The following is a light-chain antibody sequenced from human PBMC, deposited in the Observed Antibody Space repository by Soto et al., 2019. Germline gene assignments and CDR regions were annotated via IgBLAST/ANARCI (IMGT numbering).Light chain of an antibody. CDR1: SSDVGGYNY. V-gene: IGLV2-14*01. CDR2: EVS. CDR3: SSYTSTSTYV. Sequence: QSVLTQPASVSGSPGQSITISCTGTSSDVGGYNYVSWYQQYPGKAPKLMIYEVSNRPSGISNRFSGSKSGNTASLTISWLQAEDEADYYCSSYTSTSTYVFGSGTKVTVL. J-gene: IGLJ1*01.